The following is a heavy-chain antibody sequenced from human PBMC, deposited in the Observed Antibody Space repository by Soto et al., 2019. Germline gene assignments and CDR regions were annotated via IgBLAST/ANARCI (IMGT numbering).Heavy chain of an antibody. CDR1: GFTFSSYS. CDR3: ARVILSRQGDYQGRMDV. D-gene: IGHD5-12*01. J-gene: IGHJ6*01. CDR2: ISSSGTAI. V-gene: IGHV3-48*02. Sequence: PGGSLRLSCAVSGFTFSSYSMNWVRQAPGKGLEWVSYISSSGTAIYSADSVKGRFTISRDNAKNSLYLQMNSLRDEDTAVYYCARVILSRQGDYQGRMDV.